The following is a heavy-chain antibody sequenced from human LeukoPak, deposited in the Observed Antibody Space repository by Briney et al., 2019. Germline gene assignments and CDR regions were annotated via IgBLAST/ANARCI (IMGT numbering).Heavy chain of an antibody. V-gene: IGHV4-34*01. CDR2: TNHSGST. Sequence: SETLSLTCAVYGGSFSGYYWSWIRQPPGKGLEWIGETNHSGSTNYNPSLKSRVTISVDTSKNQFSLKLSSVTAADTAVYYCSMASYYYYGMDVWGQGTTVTVSS. CDR3: SMASYYYYGMDV. D-gene: IGHD2/OR15-2a*01. J-gene: IGHJ6*02. CDR1: GGSFSGYY.